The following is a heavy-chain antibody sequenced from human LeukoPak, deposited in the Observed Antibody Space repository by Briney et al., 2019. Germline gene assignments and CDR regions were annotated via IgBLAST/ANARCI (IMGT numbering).Heavy chain of an antibody. D-gene: IGHD1-7*01. CDR3: ARVLMAGLELPSPRLDV. CDR2: IYYSGST. CDR1: GGSISSYY. J-gene: IGHJ6*02. Sequence: SETLSLTCTVSGGSISSYYWSWIRQPPGKGLEWIGYIYYSGSTSYNPSLKSRVTISVDTSKNQFSLKLSSVTAADTAVYYCARVLMAGLELPSPRLDVWGQGTTVTVSS. V-gene: IGHV4-59*01.